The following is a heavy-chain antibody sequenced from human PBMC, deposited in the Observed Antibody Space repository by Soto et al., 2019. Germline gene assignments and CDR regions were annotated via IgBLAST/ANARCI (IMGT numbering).Heavy chain of an antibody. Sequence: EVQLVESGGGLVKPGGSLRLSCAASGFTFSKAWMSWVRQAPGKGLEWVGRIKSKTDGGTTDYAAPVKGRFTISRDDSKNTLNLQMNSLKTEDTAVYYCITFYGSGSYWYYYGMDVWGQGTTVTVSS. D-gene: IGHD3-10*01. CDR2: IKSKTDGGTT. CDR1: GFTFSKAW. CDR3: ITFYGSGSYWYYYGMDV. J-gene: IGHJ6*02. V-gene: IGHV3-15*01.